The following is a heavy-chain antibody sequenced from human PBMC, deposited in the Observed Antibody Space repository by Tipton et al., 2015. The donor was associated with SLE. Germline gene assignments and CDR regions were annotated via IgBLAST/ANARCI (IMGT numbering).Heavy chain of an antibody. CDR1: GFTFSSYG. J-gene: IGHJ4*02. V-gene: IGHV3-30*02. Sequence: SLRLSCAASGFTFSSYGMHWVRQAPGKGLEWVSFTRYDGTNKYYADSVKGRFTISRDNSKNILYLQMNGLRAEDTAVYFCAKPRRANSAAYSFDYWGPGTLVTVSS. CDR2: TRYDGTNK. CDR3: AKPRRANSAAYSFDY. D-gene: IGHD1/OR15-1a*01.